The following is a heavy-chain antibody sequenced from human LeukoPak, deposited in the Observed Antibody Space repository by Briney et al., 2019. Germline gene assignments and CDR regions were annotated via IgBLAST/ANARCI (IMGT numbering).Heavy chain of an antibody. Sequence: GGSLRLSCAASGFTFSNAWMSWVRQAPGKGLEWVVRIKRKTDGGKTDYAAHGKGRFTISRDDSKYTLYLQMNSLKTEDTAVYYCTTDLWVTMIVVPPFDIWGQGTMVTVSS. CDR3: TTDLWVTMIVVPPFDI. CDR1: GFTFSNAW. D-gene: IGHD3-22*01. CDR2: IKRKTDGGKT. J-gene: IGHJ3*02. V-gene: IGHV3-15*01.